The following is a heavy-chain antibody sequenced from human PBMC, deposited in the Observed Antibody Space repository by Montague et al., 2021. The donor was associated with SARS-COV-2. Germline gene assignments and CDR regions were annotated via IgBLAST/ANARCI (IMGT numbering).Heavy chain of an antibody. CDR1: GGSISSTSYY. CDR2: IYHSGSA. V-gene: IGHV4-39*07. J-gene: IGHJ4*02. CDR3: ARVADSGAYWSGDY. D-gene: IGHD1-26*01. Sequence: SETLSLTCTVSGGSISSTSYYWGWVRQPPGKGLEWIGSIYHSGSAYYNPSLKSRVTISIDTSKNQFSLKLSSVTAADTAVYYCARVADSGAYWSGDYGGQGTRVTVSS.